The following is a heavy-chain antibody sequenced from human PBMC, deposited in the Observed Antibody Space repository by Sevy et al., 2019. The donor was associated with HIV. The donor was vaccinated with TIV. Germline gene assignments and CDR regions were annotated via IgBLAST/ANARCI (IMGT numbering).Heavy chain of an antibody. D-gene: IGHD6-6*01. J-gene: IGHJ6*02. V-gene: IGHV3-33*01. Sequence: GGSLRLSCAASGFTFSSYGMHWVRQTPGKGLEWVGVIWYDGSKKNYGDSVKGRFTFSSDNSKNTLYLQMNSLRAEDTAVYYCSRGLVALPGYYYGMDVWGQGTTVTVSS. CDR3: SRGLVALPGYYYGMDV. CDR1: GFTFSSYG. CDR2: IWYDGSKK.